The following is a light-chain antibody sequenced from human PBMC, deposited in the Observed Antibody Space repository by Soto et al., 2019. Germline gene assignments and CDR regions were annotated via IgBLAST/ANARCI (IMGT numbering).Light chain of an antibody. CDR1: QSIRRW. Sequence: DIQMTQSPSMLSASVGDRVTIACRASQSIRRWLAWYQQKPGKAPKLLIFDAPTLESGVPSRFSGRGSETEFTLTISSLQPDDFATSYCQQYNSYSPATFGQGTKVEI. CDR2: DAP. J-gene: IGKJ1*01. V-gene: IGKV1-5*01. CDR3: QQYNSYSPAT.